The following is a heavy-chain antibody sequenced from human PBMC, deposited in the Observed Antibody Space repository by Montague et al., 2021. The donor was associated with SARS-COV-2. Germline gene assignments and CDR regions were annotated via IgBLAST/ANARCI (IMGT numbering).Heavy chain of an antibody. CDR3: AGSPPGIAAAGTVAAFDI. CDR1: GGSISSSSYD. CDR2: IDYSGST. J-gene: IGHJ3*02. Sequence: ETLSLTCTVAGGSISSSSYDWGWIRQPPGKGLEWIGSIDYSGSTYYXXXLKSRVTISVDTSKNQFSLKLSSVTAADTAVYYYAGSPPGIAAAGTVAAFDIWGQGTMVTVSS. D-gene: IGHD6-13*01. V-gene: IGHV4-39*01.